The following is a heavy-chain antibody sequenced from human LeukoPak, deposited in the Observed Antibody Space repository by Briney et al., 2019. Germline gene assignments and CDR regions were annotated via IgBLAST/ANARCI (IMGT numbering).Heavy chain of an antibody. D-gene: IGHD3-10*01. CDR2: IYTSGST. J-gene: IGHJ4*02. Sequence: SETLSLTCTVSGGSISSGSYYWSWIRQPAGKGLEWIGRIYTSGSTNYNPSLKSRVTISVDTSKNQFSLKLSSVTAADTAVYYCARDLGVRGAREFDYWGQGTLVTVSS. CDR1: GGSISSGSYY. V-gene: IGHV4-61*02. CDR3: ARDLGVRGAREFDY.